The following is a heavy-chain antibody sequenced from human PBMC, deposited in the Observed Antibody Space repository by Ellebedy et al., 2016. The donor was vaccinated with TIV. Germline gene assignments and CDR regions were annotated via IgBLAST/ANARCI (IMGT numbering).Heavy chain of an antibody. CDR1: GFTFSSYA. D-gene: IGHD3-10*01. Sequence: GGSLRLSXAASGFTFSSYAMRWVRQAPGKGLEWLSTISDSTYNTYYADSVRGRFTISRDNSKNTLYLHMSSLRVEDTAVYYCAKGALWFVEIDAFDVWGQGTMVTVSS. V-gene: IGHV3-23*01. CDR3: AKGALWFVEIDAFDV. J-gene: IGHJ3*01. CDR2: ISDSTYNT.